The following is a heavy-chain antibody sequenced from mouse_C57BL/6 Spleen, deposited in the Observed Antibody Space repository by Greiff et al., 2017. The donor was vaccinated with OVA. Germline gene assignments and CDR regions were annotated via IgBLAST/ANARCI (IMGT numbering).Heavy chain of an antibody. CDR3: ARGIYYPYAMDY. D-gene: IGHD2-1*01. CDR1: GYTFTSYW. J-gene: IGHJ4*01. Sequence: QVQLQQPGAELVMPGASVKLSCKASGYTFTSYWMHWVKQRPGQGLEWIGEIVPSDSYTNYNQKFKGKSTLTVDKSSSTAYMQLSSLTSEDSAVYYCARGIYYPYAMDYWGQGTSVTVSS. CDR2: IVPSDSYT. V-gene: IGHV1-69*01.